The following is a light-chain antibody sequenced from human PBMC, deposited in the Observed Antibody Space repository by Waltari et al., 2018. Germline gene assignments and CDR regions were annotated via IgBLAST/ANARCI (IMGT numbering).Light chain of an antibody. CDR2: DAS. Sequence: DIVLTQSPATLSLSPGERDTLSCRASQSVGTYLSWYQQKPGQAPRLLIYDASNRATGIPARFSGSGSGTDFTLTISSLEPEDFAVYYCQQRSNWPPITFGQGTRLELK. CDR1: QSVGTY. CDR3: QQRSNWPPIT. V-gene: IGKV3-11*01. J-gene: IGKJ5*01.